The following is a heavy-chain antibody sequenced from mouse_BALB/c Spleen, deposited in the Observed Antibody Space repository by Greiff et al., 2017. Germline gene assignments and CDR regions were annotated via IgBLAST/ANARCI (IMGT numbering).Heavy chain of an antibody. CDR2: IWGDGST. CDR1: GFSLTGYG. Sequence: VQLVESGPGLVAPSQSLSITCTVSGFSLTGYGVNWVRQPPGKGLEWLGMIWGDGSTDYNSALKSRLSISKDNSKSQVFLKMNSLQTDDTARYYCARDHYGSSHYYAMDYWGQGTSVTVSS. V-gene: IGHV2-6-7*01. J-gene: IGHJ4*01. D-gene: IGHD1-1*01. CDR3: ARDHYGSSHYYAMDY.